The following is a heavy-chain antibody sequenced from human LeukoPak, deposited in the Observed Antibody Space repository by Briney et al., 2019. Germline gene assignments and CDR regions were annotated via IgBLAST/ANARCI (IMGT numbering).Heavy chain of an antibody. J-gene: IGHJ4*02. CDR1: GYIFSNFFSSYG. Sequence: ASVKVSCKASGYIFSNFFSSYGITWVRQAPGQGLEWMGWISPYNGKTKFAQKFQGIVTMTTETSTSTAYMELRRLRSDDTAVYYCARVTTVTFFDYWGQGTLVTVSS. V-gene: IGHV1-18*01. CDR2: ISPYNGKT. CDR3: ARVTTVTFFDY. D-gene: IGHD4-17*01.